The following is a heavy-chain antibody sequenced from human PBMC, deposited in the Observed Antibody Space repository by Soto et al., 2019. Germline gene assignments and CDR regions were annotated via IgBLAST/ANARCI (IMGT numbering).Heavy chain of an antibody. V-gene: IGHV3-7*01. J-gene: IGHJ6*03. Sequence: GGSLRLSCAASGFTFSSYWMSWVRQAPGKGREWVANIKQDGSGKNYVDSVKGRFTISRDNAKNSLYLQMNSLRAEDTAVYYCAREATIFDYYYYMDVWGKGTTVTVSS. D-gene: IGHD3-3*01. CDR1: GFTFSSYW. CDR3: AREATIFDYYYYMDV. CDR2: IKQDGSGK.